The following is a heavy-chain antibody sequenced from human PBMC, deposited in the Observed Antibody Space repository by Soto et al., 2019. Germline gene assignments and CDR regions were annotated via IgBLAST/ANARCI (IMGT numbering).Heavy chain of an antibody. CDR1: GGSISSYY. CDR2: IYYSGST. D-gene: IGHD1-26*01. Sequence: PSETLSLTCTVSGGSISSYYWSWIRQPPGKGLEWIGYIYYSGSTNYNPSLKSRVTISVDTSKNQFSLKLSSVTAADTSVYFCARHERECTSSYCHDYFDYWGQGALVTVSS. V-gene: IGHV4-59*08. J-gene: IGHJ4*02. CDR3: ARHERECTSSYCHDYFDY.